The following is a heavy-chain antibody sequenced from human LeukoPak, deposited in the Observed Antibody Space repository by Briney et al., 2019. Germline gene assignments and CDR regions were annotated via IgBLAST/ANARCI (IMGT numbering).Heavy chain of an antibody. V-gene: IGHV4-34*01. CDR3: ARGGSSWYPRGKYYFDY. Sequence: SETLSLTCAVYGGSFSGYYWSWIRQPPGKGLEWIGEINHSGSTNYNPSLKSRVTISVDTSKNQFSLKLSSVTAADTAVYYCARGGSSWYPRGKYYFDYWGQGTLVTVSS. J-gene: IGHJ4*02. D-gene: IGHD6-13*01. CDR2: INHSGST. CDR1: GGSFSGYY.